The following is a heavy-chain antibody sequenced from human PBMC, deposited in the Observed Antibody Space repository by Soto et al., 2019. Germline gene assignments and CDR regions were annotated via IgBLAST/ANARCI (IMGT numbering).Heavy chain of an antibody. V-gene: IGHV3-23*01. CDR1: GLTFNNYA. D-gene: IGHD3-3*02. CDR3: VQGISYYWDY. CDR2: ISGSGSST. J-gene: IGHJ4*02. Sequence: EVQLLDSGGGLVQPGGSLTLACAASGLTFNNYAMSWLRQAPGKGLEWVSAISGSGSSTYYADSVKGRFTISRDNSRNMLYLQMNSLRAEDTAVYYCVQGISYYWDYWGQGTLVTVSS.